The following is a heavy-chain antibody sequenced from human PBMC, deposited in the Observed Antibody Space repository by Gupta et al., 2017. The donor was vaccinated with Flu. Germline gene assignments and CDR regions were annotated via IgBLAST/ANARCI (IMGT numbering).Heavy chain of an antibody. CDR3: ARDLPYYGMDV. CDR2: TRNKANSYTT. CDR1: GFTFSDHY. Sequence: EVQLVESGGGLVQPGGSLRLSCAASGFTFSDHYMDWVRQATGKGLEWVGRTRNKANSYTTEYAASVKGRFTISRDDSKNSLYLQMNSLKTEDTAVYYCARDLPYYGMDVWGQGTTVTVSS. V-gene: IGHV3-72*01. J-gene: IGHJ6*02.